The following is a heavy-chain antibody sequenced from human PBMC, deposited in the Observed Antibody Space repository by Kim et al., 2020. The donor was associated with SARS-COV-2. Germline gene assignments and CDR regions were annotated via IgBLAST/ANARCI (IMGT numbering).Heavy chain of an antibody. D-gene: IGHD1-26*01. Sequence: ASVKVSCKASGYTFTGHYIVWMRQAPGRGLQWMGWINPKTGDTNFAQKFQDRVTMTGDSSISTAYMELTSLTSDDTAVYYCARVQGSDTGTEWGQWLDPW. J-gene: IGHJ5*02. CDR1: GYTFTGHY. CDR3: ARVQGSDTGTEWGQWLDP. V-gene: IGHV1-2*02. CDR2: INPKTGDT.